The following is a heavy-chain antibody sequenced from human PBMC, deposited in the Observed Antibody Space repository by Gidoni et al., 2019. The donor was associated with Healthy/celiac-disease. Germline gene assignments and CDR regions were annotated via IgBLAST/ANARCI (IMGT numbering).Heavy chain of an antibody. J-gene: IGHJ4*02. V-gene: IGHV3-30*03. Sequence: QVQLVESGGGVVQPGRSLRLSCAASGFNFSSYGMHWVRPAPGKGLEWVAVISYDGSNKYYADSVKGRFTISRDNSKNTLYLQMNSLRAEDTAVYYCAALYYYDSSGYLFDYWGQGTLVTVSS. CDR2: ISYDGSNK. D-gene: IGHD3-22*01. CDR1: GFNFSSYG. CDR3: AALYYYDSSGYLFDY.